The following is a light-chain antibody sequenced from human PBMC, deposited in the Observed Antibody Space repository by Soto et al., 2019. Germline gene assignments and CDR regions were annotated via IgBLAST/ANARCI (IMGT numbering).Light chain of an antibody. CDR3: QKYNSAPFT. V-gene: IGKV1-27*01. CDR2: AAS. CDR1: QGISNY. Sequence: DIPMTQSPSSLSASVGDRVTITCRASQGISNYLGWYQQKPGKVPKLLIYAASTLQSGVPSRVSGSGSGTDFTLTISRLQPKEVATYYCQKYNSAPFTFGPGTKVDIK. J-gene: IGKJ3*01.